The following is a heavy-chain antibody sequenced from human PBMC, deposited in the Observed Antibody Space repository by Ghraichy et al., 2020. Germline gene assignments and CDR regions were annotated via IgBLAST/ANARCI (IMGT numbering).Heavy chain of an antibody. J-gene: IGHJ4*02. CDR3: ARGSYDTTGYYPPNFFDS. CDR2: IYYSGNP. D-gene: IGHD3-22*01. Sequence: SQTLSLTCTVSGGSLSPYYWSWIRQPPGKGLEWIGYIYYSGNPKYDPSLKSRVTISVDTSKNQFSLKLTSVTAADTAVYYCARGSYDTTGYYPPNFFDSWGQGTLVTVSS. CDR1: GGSLSPYY. V-gene: IGHV4-59*08.